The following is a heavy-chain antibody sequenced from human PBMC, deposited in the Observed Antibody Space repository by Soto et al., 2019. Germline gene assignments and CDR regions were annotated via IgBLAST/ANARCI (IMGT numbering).Heavy chain of an antibody. Sequence: ASVIVPCRPSDYTFTTYAIIYVRQATGQGLEWMGWISAYNGNTNYAQRLQGRVTMTTDTSTSTAYMELRSLRSDDTAVYYCARDLSGNPGYWGQGTLVTVSS. CDR1: DYTFTTYA. CDR3: ARDLSGNPGY. CDR2: ISAYNGNT. V-gene: IGHV1-18*04. D-gene: IGHD2-15*01. J-gene: IGHJ4*02.